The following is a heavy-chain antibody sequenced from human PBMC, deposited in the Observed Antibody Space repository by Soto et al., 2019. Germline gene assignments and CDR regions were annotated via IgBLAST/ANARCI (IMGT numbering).Heavy chain of an antibody. D-gene: IGHD1-26*01. CDR3: ATVGRLGATGASTYGMDV. V-gene: IGHV1-69-2*01. J-gene: IGHJ6*02. CDR1: GYTFTDYY. CDR2: VDAEDGET. Sequence: EVQLIQSGTEVKKPGATVKISCKVSGYTFTDYYIHWVQQAPGKGLEWMGLVDAEDGETIYAEKFQGRVNISADTSTDTAYMELSSLRSEDTAVYYCATVGRLGATGASTYGMDVWGQGTTVTVSS.